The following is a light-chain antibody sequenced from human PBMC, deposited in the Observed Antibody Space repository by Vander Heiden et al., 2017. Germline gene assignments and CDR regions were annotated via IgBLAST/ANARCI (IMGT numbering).Light chain of an antibody. CDR1: QGISSY. Sequence: AIRMTHSPSSFSASTGDRVTITCRASQGISSYLAWYQQKPGKAPKLLIYAASTLQSGVPSRFSGSGYGKDFTLTISCRQSEDFAPYYCQQDDSYPPLTFGGGTKVXIK. CDR2: AAS. J-gene: IGKJ4*01. V-gene: IGKV1-8*01. CDR3: QQDDSYPPLT.